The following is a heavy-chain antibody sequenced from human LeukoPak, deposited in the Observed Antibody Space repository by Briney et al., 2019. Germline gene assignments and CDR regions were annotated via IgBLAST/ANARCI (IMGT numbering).Heavy chain of an antibody. Sequence: HAGGSLRLSCAASGFTFSSYWMHWVRQAPGKGLVWVSRINSDGSSTNYADSVKGRFTISRDNAKNTLYLQMNSLRAEDTAMYYCARDNGDYYFDYWGQGTLVTVSS. D-gene: IGHD4-17*01. CDR3: ARDNGDYYFDY. J-gene: IGHJ4*02. V-gene: IGHV3-74*01. CDR2: INSDGSST. CDR1: GFTFSSYW.